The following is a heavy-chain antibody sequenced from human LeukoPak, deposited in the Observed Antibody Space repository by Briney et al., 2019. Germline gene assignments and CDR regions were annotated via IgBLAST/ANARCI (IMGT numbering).Heavy chain of an antibody. D-gene: IGHD2-15*01. CDR1: GFTFSRYN. CDR3: ATVVVMDTSY. V-gene: IGHV3-48*04. CDR2: ISSSTNTI. Sequence: GGSLRLSCAVSGFTFSRYNMNWVRQAPGTGLEWVSYISSSTNTIYYADSVKGRFTISRDNAKNSLYLQMNSLRAEDTAVYYCATVVVMDTSYWGQGTLVIVSS. J-gene: IGHJ4*02.